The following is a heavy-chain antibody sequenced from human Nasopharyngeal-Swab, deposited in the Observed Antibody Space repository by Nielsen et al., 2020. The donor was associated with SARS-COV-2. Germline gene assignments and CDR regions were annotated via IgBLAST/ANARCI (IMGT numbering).Heavy chain of an antibody. J-gene: IGHJ4*02. CDR3: ARDFGIAAAGSDVDY. CDR2: IWYDGSNK. CDR1: GFTFSSYG. Sequence: GGSLRLSCAASGFTFSSYGMHWVRQAPGKGLEWVAVIWYDGSNKYYADSVKGRFTISRDNSKNTLYLQMNSLRAEDTAVYYCARDFGIAAAGSDVDYWGQGTLVNVSS. V-gene: IGHV3-33*01. D-gene: IGHD6-13*01.